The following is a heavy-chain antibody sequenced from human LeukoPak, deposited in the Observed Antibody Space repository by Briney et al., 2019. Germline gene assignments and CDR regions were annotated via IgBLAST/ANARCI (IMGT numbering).Heavy chain of an antibody. Sequence: GESLKISCKGSGYSFTSYWIGWVRQMPGKGLEWMGIIYPGDSDTRYSPSFQGQVTISADKSISTAYLQWSSLKASDTAMYYCAREARGSGTTGGWFDPWGQGTLVTVSS. CDR3: AREARGSGTTGGWFDP. J-gene: IGHJ5*02. CDR1: GYSFTSYW. D-gene: IGHD1-7*01. V-gene: IGHV5-51*01. CDR2: IYPGDSDT.